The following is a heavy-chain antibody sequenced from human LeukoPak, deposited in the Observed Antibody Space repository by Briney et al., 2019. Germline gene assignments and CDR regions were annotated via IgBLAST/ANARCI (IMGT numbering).Heavy chain of an antibody. CDR2: IKQDGSKK. CDR1: GFPFSSYW. V-gene: IGHV3-7*04. CDR3: TRVGYINEGIDY. J-gene: IGHJ4*02. Sequence: GGSLRLSCVASGFPFSSYWMTWVRQAPGKGLEWVANIKQDGSKKSYVDSVKGRFTISRDNAKNSLYLQMNSLRAEDTAIYYCTRVGYINEGIDYWGQGTLVTVSS. D-gene: IGHD4-11*01.